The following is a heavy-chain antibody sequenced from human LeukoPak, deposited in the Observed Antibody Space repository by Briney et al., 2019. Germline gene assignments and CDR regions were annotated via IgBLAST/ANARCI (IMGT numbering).Heavy chain of an antibody. CDR3: ARDRSGYGGNSAYFDY. V-gene: IGHV3-48*04. Sequence: GGSLRLSCAASGFTFSSYAMTWVRQAPGKGLEWVSYLTGSGGAIYYADSVKGRFTISRDNAKNTLYLQMNSLRAEDTAVYYCARDRSGYGGNSAYFDYWGQGTLVTVSS. D-gene: IGHD4-23*01. CDR1: GFTFSSYA. J-gene: IGHJ4*02. CDR2: LTGSGGAI.